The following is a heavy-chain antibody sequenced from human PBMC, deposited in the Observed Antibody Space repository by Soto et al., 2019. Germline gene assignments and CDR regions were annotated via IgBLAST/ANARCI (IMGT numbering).Heavy chain of an antibody. Sequence: EVQLVESGGGLVQPGRSLRLSCAASGFTFDDYAMHWVRQAPGKGLEWVLGISWNSGTIVYADSVKGRFTISRDNAKNSLYLQMNSLRGEDTALYYCAKDMRGGSSSSRYYYGLDVWGQGTTVTVSS. J-gene: IGHJ6*02. CDR1: GFTFDDYA. CDR2: ISWNSGTI. V-gene: IGHV3-9*01. D-gene: IGHD6-13*01. CDR3: AKDMRGGSSSSRYYYGLDV.